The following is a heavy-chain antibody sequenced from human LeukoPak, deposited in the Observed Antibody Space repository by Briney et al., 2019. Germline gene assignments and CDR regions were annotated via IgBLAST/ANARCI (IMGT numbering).Heavy chain of an antibody. CDR1: GGSISSSSYY. D-gene: IGHD2-2*01. Sequence: PSETLSLTCTVSGGSISSSSYYWGWIRQPPGKGLEWIGSIYYSGSTYYNPSLKSRVTISVDTSKNQFSLKLSSATAADTAVYYCAGAVVVPAAIYYWGQGTLVTVSS. J-gene: IGHJ4*02. V-gene: IGHV4-39*01. CDR3: AGAVVVPAAIYY. CDR2: IYYSGST.